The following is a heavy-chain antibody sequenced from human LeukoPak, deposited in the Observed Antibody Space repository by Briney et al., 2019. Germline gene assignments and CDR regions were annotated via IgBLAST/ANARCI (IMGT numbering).Heavy chain of an antibody. Sequence: GGSLRLSCAASGFTFSSYAMSWVRQAPGKGLEWVSAISGSGGSTYYADSVKGRFTISRDNSKNTLYLQMNSLRAEDTAVYYCARGRLYYDSSGYSNHFDYWGQGTLVTVSS. CDR3: ARGRLYYDSSGYSNHFDY. D-gene: IGHD3-22*01. CDR2: ISGSGGST. J-gene: IGHJ4*02. CDR1: GFTFSSYA. V-gene: IGHV3-23*01.